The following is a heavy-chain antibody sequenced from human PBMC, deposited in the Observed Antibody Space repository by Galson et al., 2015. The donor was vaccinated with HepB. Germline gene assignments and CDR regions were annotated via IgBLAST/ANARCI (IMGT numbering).Heavy chain of an antibody. CDR2: ISSSSSYT. CDR3: ARDGSDYDFWSGYYPRDDAFDI. CDR1: GFTFSDYY. J-gene: IGHJ3*02. V-gene: IGHV3-11*06. D-gene: IGHD3-3*01. Sequence: SLRLSCAASGFTFSDYYMSWIRQAPGKGLEWVSYISSSSSYTNYADSVKGRFTISRDNAKNSLYLQMNSLRAEDTAVYYCARDGSDYDFWSGYYPRDDAFDIWGQGTIVTVSS.